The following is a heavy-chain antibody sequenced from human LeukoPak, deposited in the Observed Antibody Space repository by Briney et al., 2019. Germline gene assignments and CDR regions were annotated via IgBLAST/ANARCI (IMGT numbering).Heavy chain of an antibody. J-gene: IGHJ4*02. CDR3: ARQILKLERPFDS. V-gene: IGHV4-39*01. CDR2: IYYSGST. D-gene: IGHD1-1*01. Sequence: SETLSLTCTVSGDSIIIDSHYWAWIRQPPGKGLEWIGNIYYSGSTSYNPSPKSRVTISVDTSKNQFSLKLNSVTAADTTVYYCARQILKLERPFDSWGQGTLVTVPS. CDR1: GDSIIIDSHY.